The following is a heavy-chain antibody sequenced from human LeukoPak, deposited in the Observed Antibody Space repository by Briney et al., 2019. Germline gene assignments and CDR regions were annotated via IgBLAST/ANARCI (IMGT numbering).Heavy chain of an antibody. CDR1: GFIFSSYG. Sequence: GGSLRLSCAASGFIFSSYGMSWVRQAPGKGLEWVSAISGSGGRTYYADSVKGRFNISRDNSKNTLYLQMNSLRAEDTAVYYCAKGYSGYDCFDYWGQGTLVTVSS. J-gene: IGHJ4*02. D-gene: IGHD5-12*01. CDR3: AKGYSGYDCFDY. CDR2: ISGSGGRT. V-gene: IGHV3-23*01.